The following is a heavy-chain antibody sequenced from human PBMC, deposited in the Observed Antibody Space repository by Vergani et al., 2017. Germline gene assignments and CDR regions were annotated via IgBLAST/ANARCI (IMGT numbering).Heavy chain of an antibody. Sequence: QVQLVQSGAEVKKPGSSVKVSCKASGGTFSSYAISWVRQAPGQGLEWMGGIIPNIGTANYAQKFQGRVTITAEESTSTAYRELSSLRSEDTAVYYYASPRSGYDLESLAGHIYYYDGTDVWSQGTTVTVSS. CDR3: ASPRSGYDLESLAGHIYYYDGTDV. D-gene: IGHD5-12*01. V-gene: IGHV1-69*12. CDR2: IIPNIGTA. CDR1: GGTFSSYA. J-gene: IGHJ6*02.